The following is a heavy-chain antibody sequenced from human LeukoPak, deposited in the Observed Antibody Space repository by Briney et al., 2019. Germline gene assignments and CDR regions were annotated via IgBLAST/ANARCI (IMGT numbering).Heavy chain of an antibody. D-gene: IGHD3-9*01. CDR2: INHSGST. CDR3: ARGRYGDY. Sequence: PSETLSLTCTVSGGSISSYYWSWIRQPPGKGLEWIGEINHSGSTNCNPSLKSRVTISVDTSKNQFSLKLSSVTAADTAVYYCARGRYGDYWGQGTLVTVSS. CDR1: GGSISSYY. J-gene: IGHJ4*02. V-gene: IGHV4-34*01.